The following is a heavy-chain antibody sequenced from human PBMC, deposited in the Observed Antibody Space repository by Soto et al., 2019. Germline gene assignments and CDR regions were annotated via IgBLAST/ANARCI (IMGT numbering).Heavy chain of an antibody. J-gene: IGHJ4*01. CDR3: TRDAKYYDILTGYFVNDY. CDR2: ISTDNGDT. CDR1: GYTFSNFG. D-gene: IGHD3-9*01. V-gene: IGHV1-18*01. Sequence: ASVKVSCKASGYTFSNFGISWVRQAPGQGLEWLGRISTDNGDTKYAQKIQGRVTMTTDTATTTVYMELGSLKPDDTAVYYCTRDAKYYDILTGYFVNDYGG.